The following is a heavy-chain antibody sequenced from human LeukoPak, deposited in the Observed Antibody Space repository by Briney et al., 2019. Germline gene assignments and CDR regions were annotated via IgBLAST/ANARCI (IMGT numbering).Heavy chain of an antibody. Sequence: GGSLRLSCAASGFTFSSYWMSWVRQAPGKGLEWVANIKQDGSAKYYVDSVKGRFTISRDNAEDSLYLQMNSLRAEGTAVYYCARAAEANLLLFSYYMDIWGKGTTVTVSS. CDR1: GFTFSSYW. V-gene: IGHV3-7*02. J-gene: IGHJ6*03. D-gene: IGHD2/OR15-2a*01. CDR3: ARAAEANLLLFSYYMDI. CDR2: IKQDGSAK.